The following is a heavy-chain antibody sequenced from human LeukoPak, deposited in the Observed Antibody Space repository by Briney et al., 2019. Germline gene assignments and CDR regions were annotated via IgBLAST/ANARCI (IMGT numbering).Heavy chain of an antibody. CDR3: AKDPCWANPCTEIGWYFDL. CDR2: ISSSSSTI. V-gene: IGHV3-48*01. J-gene: IGHJ2*01. D-gene: IGHD5-24*01. Sequence: GGSLRLSCAASGFTFSSYSMNWVRQAPGKGLEWVSYISSSSSTIYYADSVKGRFTISRDNSKNTLYLQMNSLRAEDTAVYYCAKDPCWANPCTEIGWYFDLWGRGTLVTVSS. CDR1: GFTFSSYS.